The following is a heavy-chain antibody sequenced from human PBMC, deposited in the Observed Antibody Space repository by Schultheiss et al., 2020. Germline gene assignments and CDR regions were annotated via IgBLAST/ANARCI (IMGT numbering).Heavy chain of an antibody. J-gene: IGHJ6*02. Sequence: AAVKVSFKASGYTFTSYGISWVRQAPGQGPEWMGWINPNSGGTDYAQKFQGRVTMTRDTSISTAYMELSRLRSEDTAVYYCARGPNYDILTGYYYYYYGMDVWGQGTTVTVSS. CDR1: GYTFTSYG. CDR3: ARGPNYDILTGYYYYYYGMDV. V-gene: IGHV1-2*02. CDR2: INPNSGGT. D-gene: IGHD3-9*01.